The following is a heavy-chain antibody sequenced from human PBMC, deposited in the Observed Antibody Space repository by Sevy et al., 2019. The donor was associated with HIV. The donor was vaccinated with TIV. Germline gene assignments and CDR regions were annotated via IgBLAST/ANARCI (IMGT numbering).Heavy chain of an antibody. J-gene: IGHJ3*02. V-gene: IGHV3-21*01. CDR2: ISSHNSYI. Sequence: GGSLRLSCAASGFTFSTYSMNWVRQAPGKGLEWVSSISSHNSYIYYADSLKGRFTISRDNAKNSLYLQMNSLRAEDTAVYYCARDRGNWNNDAFDIWGQRTMVTVSS. D-gene: IGHD1-20*01. CDR3: ARDRGNWNNDAFDI. CDR1: GFTFSTYS.